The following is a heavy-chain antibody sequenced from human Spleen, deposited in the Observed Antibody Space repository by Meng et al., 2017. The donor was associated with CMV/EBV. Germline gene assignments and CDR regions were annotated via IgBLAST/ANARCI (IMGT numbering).Heavy chain of an antibody. Sequence: GESLKISCAASGFSLTNYGMHWVRQAPGKGLEWVAFIRSDGSNKYYADSVKGRFTISRDKDNSNNTLYLQMNSLRDEDAAIYYCAKNSANFWSGYHDYWGQGTLVTVSS. J-gene: IGHJ4*02. CDR3: AKNSANFWSGYHDY. CDR2: IRSDGSNK. D-gene: IGHD3-3*01. CDR1: GFSLTNYG. V-gene: IGHV3-30*02.